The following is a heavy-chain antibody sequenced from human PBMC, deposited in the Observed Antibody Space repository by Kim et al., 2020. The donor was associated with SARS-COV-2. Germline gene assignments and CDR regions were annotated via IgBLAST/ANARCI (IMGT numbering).Heavy chain of an antibody. Sequence: GGSLRLSCAASGFTFSSYAMHWVRQAPGKGLEWVAVISYDGSNKYYADSVKGRFTISRDNSKNTLYLQMNSLRAEDTAVYYCARASGEFTKAAAGHFDY. CDR1: GFTFSSYA. CDR3: ARASGEFTKAAAGHFDY. D-gene: IGHD6-13*01. V-gene: IGHV3-30-3*01. J-gene: IGHJ4*01. CDR2: ISYDGSNK.